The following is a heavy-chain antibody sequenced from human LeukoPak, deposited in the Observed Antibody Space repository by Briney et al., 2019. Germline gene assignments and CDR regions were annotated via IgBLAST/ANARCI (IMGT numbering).Heavy chain of an antibody. V-gene: IGHV1-69*01. CDR2: IIPIFGTA. CDR3: ARETGDGYNWMGC. D-gene: IGHD5-24*01. CDR1: GGTFSSYA. J-gene: IGHJ4*02. Sequence: SVKVSCKASGGTFSSYAISWVRQAPGQGLEWMGGIIPIFGTANYAQKFQGRVTITADESTNTAYMEMSSLRSEDTAVYYCARETGDGYNWMGCWGQGTLVTVSS.